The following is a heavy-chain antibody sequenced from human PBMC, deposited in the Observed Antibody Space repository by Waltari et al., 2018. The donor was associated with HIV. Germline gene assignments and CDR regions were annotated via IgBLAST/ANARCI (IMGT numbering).Heavy chain of an antibody. CDR2: IHPDSGGT. CDR3: ARDRSNYGSGSYDAFDI. Sequence: QVQLVQSGAEVKKPGASVKVSCQASGYTFTDYYIHWVRQAPGQGLEWMGRIHPDSGGTNFAQKFQGRVTMTRDTSISTVYMELNRLRSDDTAVHYCARDRSNYGSGSYDAFDIWGQETMVTVSS. CDR1: GYTFTDYY. V-gene: IGHV1-2*06. D-gene: IGHD3-10*01. J-gene: IGHJ3*02.